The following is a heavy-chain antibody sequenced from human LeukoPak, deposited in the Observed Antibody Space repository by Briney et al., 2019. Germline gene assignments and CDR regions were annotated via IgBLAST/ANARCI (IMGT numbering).Heavy chain of an antibody. J-gene: IGHJ4*02. Sequence: SVKVSCKASGGTFSSYAISWVRQAPGQGLEWMGRIIPILGIANYAQKFQGRVTITADKSTGTAYMELSSLRSEDTAVYYCARDDYGDYLGYFDYWGQGTLVTVSS. CDR1: GGTFSSYA. D-gene: IGHD4-17*01. CDR3: ARDDYGDYLGYFDY. CDR2: IIPILGIA. V-gene: IGHV1-69*04.